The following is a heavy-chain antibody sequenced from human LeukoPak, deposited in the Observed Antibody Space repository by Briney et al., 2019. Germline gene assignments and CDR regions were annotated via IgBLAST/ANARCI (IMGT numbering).Heavy chain of an antibody. Sequence: SETLSLTCTVSGYSISSGYYWGWIRQPPGKGLEWIGSIYHSGRTFYNPFLKSRVTISVDTSKNQFSLKLSSVTAADTAVYYCARGPRRAIYSSSWYKDGPYNWFDPWGQGTLVTVSS. J-gene: IGHJ5*02. CDR3: ARGPRRAIYSSSWYKDGPYNWFDP. CDR2: IYHSGRT. V-gene: IGHV4-38-2*02. CDR1: GYSISSGYY. D-gene: IGHD6-13*01.